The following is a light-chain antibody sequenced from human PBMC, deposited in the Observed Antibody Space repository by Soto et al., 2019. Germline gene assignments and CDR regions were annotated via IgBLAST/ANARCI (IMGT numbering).Light chain of an antibody. CDR3: QQSYSDPRT. Sequence: DIQLTQSPSSLSASVEDRVTITCRASQSIATYLNWYQQRPGKAPKLLLYAATRLQSGVPSRFSGSGSGTDFTLTITSLQPEDFAIYFCQQSYSDPRTFGQGTRVEIK. J-gene: IGKJ1*01. V-gene: IGKV1-39*01. CDR1: QSIATY. CDR2: AAT.